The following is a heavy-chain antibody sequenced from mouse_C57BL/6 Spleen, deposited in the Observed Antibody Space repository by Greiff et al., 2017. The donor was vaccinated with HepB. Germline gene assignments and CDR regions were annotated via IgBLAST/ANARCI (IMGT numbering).Heavy chain of an antibody. CDR2: INPNNGGT. CDR1: GYTFTDYN. CDR3: ARSGYYWYFDV. Sequence: EVQLQQSGPELVKPGASVKIPCKASGYTFTDYNMDWVKQSHGKSLEWIGDINPNNGGTIYNQKFKGKATLTVDKSSSTAYMELRSLTSEDTAVYYWARSGYYWYFDVWGTGTTVTVSS. D-gene: IGHD2-2*01. J-gene: IGHJ1*03. V-gene: IGHV1-18*01.